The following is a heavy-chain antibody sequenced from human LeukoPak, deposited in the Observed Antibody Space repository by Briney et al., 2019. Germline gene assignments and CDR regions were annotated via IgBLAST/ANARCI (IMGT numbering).Heavy chain of an antibody. CDR3: AREWVSGYYYGMDV. D-gene: IGHD1-26*01. CDR1: GYTLTSYY. Sequence: GASVKVSCKVSGYTLTSYYMHWVRQAPGQGLEWMGITNPSGGSTSSAQKFQGRVTMTRDTSTSTVYMELSSLRSEDTAVYYCAREWVSGYYYGMDVWGQGTTVTVSS. J-gene: IGHJ6*02. V-gene: IGHV1-46*01. CDR2: TNPSGGST.